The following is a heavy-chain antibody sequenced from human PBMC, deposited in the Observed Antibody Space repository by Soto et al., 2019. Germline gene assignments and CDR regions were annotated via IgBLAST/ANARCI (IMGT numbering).Heavy chain of an antibody. CDR1: GGSFSGYY. J-gene: IGHJ6*02. CDR3: ARERRITMVRGVIIHYYYYGMDV. CDR2: INHSGST. D-gene: IGHD3-10*01. Sequence: PSETLSLTCAVYGGSFSGYYWSWIRQPPGKGLEWIGEINHSGSTNYNPSLKSRVTISVDTSKNQFSLKLSSVTAADTAVYYCARERRITMVRGVIIHYYYYGMDVWGQGTTVT. V-gene: IGHV4-34*01.